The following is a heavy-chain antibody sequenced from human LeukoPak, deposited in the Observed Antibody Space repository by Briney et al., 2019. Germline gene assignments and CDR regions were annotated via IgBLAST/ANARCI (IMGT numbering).Heavy chain of an antibody. J-gene: IGHJ4*02. D-gene: IGHD3-10*01. CDR3: ARVETLYGSGSYYIDY. CDR1: GYSISSGYY. CDR2: IYHSGST. Sequence: SETLSLTCTVSGYSISSGYYWGWIRQPPGKGLEWIGSIYHSGSTYYNPSLKSRVTISVDTSKNQFSLKLSSVTAADTAVYYCARVETLYGSGSYYIDYWSQGTLVTVSS. V-gene: IGHV4-38-2*02.